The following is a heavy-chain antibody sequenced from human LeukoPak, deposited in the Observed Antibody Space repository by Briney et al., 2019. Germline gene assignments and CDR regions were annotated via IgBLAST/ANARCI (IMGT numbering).Heavy chain of an antibody. J-gene: IGHJ4*02. D-gene: IGHD4-17*01. CDR1: GDSISDYY. CDR3: ARHNYGDYFPALSLDY. Sequence: SETLSLTCTVSGDSISDYYWSWIRQPPGKGLEWIGYIYYSGSTNYNPSLKSRVTISVDTSKDRFSLKLRSVTAADTAVYYCARHNYGDYFPALSLDYWGQGTLVTVSS. CDR2: IYYSGST. V-gene: IGHV4-59*08.